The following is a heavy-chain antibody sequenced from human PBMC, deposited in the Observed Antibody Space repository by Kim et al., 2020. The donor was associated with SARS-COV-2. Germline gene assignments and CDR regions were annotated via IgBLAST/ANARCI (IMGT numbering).Heavy chain of an antibody. CDR1: GFTFSSYS. CDR2: IRSSGNYI. J-gene: IGHJ6*02. V-gene: IGHV3-21*01. Sequence: GGSLRLSCAASGFTFSSYSMSWVRQAPGKGLEWVASIRSSGNYIYYADSVKGRFTISRDNAKNSLYLHMNSLSAADTAVSYCVRDLVRRGGVDVWGQGTTVTVSS. D-gene: IGHD6-13*01. CDR3: VRDLVRRGGVDV.